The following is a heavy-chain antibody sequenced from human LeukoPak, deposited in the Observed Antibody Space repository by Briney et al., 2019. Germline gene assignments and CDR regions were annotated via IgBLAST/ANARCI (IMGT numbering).Heavy chain of an antibody. CDR1: GGSISSSSYY. CDR2: IYYSGST. J-gene: IGHJ4*02. V-gene: IGHV4-39*01. D-gene: IGHD4-17*01. Sequence: PSETLPLTYTVSGGSISSSSYYWGWIRQPPGKGLEWIGSIYYSGSTYYNPSLKSRVTISVDTSKNQFSLKLSSVTAADTAVYYCARQGHYGDYPKFDYWGQGTLVTVSS. CDR3: ARQGHYGDYPKFDY.